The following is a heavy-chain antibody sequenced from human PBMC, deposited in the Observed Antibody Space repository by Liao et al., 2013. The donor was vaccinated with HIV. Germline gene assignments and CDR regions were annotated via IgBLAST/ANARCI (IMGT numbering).Heavy chain of an antibody. CDR2: IHTSGST. CDR3: ARGIAPYYYYYYMDV. V-gene: IGHV4-61*02. CDR1: GGSISSGSYY. J-gene: IGHJ6*03. Sequence: QVQLQESGPGLVRPSETLSLTCTVSGGSISSGSYYWSWIRQPAGKGLEWIGRIHTSGSTNYNASLKSRVTISEDTSKNQFSLKLTSVTAADTAVYYCARGIAPYYYYYYMDVWGKGTTVTVS. D-gene: IGHD6-13*01.